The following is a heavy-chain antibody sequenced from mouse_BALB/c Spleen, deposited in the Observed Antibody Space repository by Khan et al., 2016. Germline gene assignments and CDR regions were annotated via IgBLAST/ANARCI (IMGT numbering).Heavy chain of an antibody. J-gene: IGHJ4*01. V-gene: IGHV3-2*02. Sequence: EVQLQESGPGLMKPSQSLSLTCTVTGYSITSDYAWNWIRQFPGNKLEWMGYIIYSGSTTYTPSLKSRISITRDTSKNQFFLQLNSVTIEDTATYYCASDGPNYAMDYWGQGTSGTVSS. CDR2: IIYSGST. D-gene: IGHD2-3*01. CDR1: GYSITSDYA. CDR3: ASDGPNYAMDY.